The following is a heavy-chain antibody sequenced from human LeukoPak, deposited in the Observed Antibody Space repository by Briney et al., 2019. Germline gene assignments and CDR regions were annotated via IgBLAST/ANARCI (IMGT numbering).Heavy chain of an antibody. CDR2: INSDGSST. CDR3: ARAGYYYDSSGYYPY. CDR1: GFTFSSYW. V-gene: IGHV3-74*01. D-gene: IGHD3-22*01. J-gene: IGHJ4*02. Sequence: PGGSLRLSCAASGFTFSSYWMHWVRQAPGKGLVWVSRINSDGSSTSYADSVKGRFTISRDNAKNTLYLQMNSLRAEDTAVYYCARAGYYYDSSGYYPYWGQGTLVTVSS.